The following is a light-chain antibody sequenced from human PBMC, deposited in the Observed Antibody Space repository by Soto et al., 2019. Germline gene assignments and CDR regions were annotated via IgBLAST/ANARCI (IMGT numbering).Light chain of an antibody. J-gene: IGLJ1*01. V-gene: IGLV2-14*01. CDR2: DVS. CDR1: NSDVGRFDY. Sequence: QSALTQPASVSGSPGQSITISCTGTNSDVGRFDYVSWYQQHPGKAPKLLIYDVSNRPSGVSNRFSGSKSGNTASLTISGLQAEDEADFYCNSYTSSNVYVFGTGTKSPS. CDR3: NSYTSSNVYV.